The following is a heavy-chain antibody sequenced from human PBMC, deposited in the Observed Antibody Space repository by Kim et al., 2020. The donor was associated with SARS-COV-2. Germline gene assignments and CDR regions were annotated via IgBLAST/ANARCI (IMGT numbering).Heavy chain of an antibody. V-gene: IGHV3-7*01. CDR1: GFTFSSSW. Sequence: GGSLRLSCAASGFTFSSSWMSWVRQAPGKGLEWVANIKEDGSEKYYVDSVKGRFTISRDNAKNSLFLQMNSLRAEDAAVYYCGRDYSDWGQGTLVTVSS. CDR3: GRDYSD. J-gene: IGHJ4*02. CDR2: IKEDGSEK. D-gene: IGHD6-13*01.